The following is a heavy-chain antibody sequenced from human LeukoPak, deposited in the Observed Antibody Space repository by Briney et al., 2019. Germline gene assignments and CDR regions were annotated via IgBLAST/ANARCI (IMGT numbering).Heavy chain of an antibody. V-gene: IGHV4-59*01. CDR3: ARASQYCSGGSCYYWFDP. CDR1: GGSISSYY. CDR2: IYYSGST. D-gene: IGHD2-15*01. J-gene: IGHJ5*02. Sequence: SETLSLTCTVSGGSISSYYWSWIRQPPGKGLEWIGYIYYSGSTNYNPSLKSRVTISVDTSKNQFSLKLSSVTAADTAVYYCARASQYCSGGSCYYWFDPWGQGTLVTVSS.